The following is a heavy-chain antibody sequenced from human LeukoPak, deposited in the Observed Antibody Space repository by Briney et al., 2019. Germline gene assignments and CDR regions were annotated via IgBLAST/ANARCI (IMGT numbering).Heavy chain of an antibody. Sequence: PSETLSLTRTVSGGSISSYYWSWIRQPAGKGLEWIGRIYTSGSTNYNPSLKSRVTMSVDTSKNQFSLKLSSVTAADTAVYYCARNSGSYFADWFDPWGQGTLVTVSS. J-gene: IGHJ5*02. CDR2: IYTSGST. V-gene: IGHV4-4*07. D-gene: IGHD1-26*01. CDR3: ARNSGSYFADWFDP. CDR1: GGSISSYY.